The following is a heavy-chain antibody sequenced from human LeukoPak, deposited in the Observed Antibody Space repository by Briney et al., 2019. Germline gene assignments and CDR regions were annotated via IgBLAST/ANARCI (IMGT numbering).Heavy chain of an antibody. CDR1: GFSFSGST. Sequence: SGGSLKLSCAASGFSFSGSTMHWVRQASGKGLEWVGRIRSKASNYATAYAASVKGRFTISRDDSKNTAYLQMNSLKTEDTAMYYCTSAYYDNRWFDPWGQGTLVTVSP. CDR2: IRSKASNYAT. V-gene: IGHV3-73*01. CDR3: TSAYYDNRWFDP. J-gene: IGHJ5*02. D-gene: IGHD3-22*01.